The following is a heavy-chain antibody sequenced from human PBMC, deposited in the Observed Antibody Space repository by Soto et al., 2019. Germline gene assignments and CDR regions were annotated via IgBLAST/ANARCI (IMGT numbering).Heavy chain of an antibody. CDR2: IIPIFGTA. D-gene: IGHD6-13*01. J-gene: IGHJ4*02. CDR3: ARDRGSVYSSSWYEWDY. CDR1: GGTFSSYA. Sequence: SVKVSCKASGGTFSSYAISWVRQAPGQGLEWMGGIIPIFGTANYAQKFQGRVTITADESTGTAYMELSSLRSEDTAVYYCARDRGSVYSSSWYEWDYWGQGTLVTVSS. V-gene: IGHV1-69*13.